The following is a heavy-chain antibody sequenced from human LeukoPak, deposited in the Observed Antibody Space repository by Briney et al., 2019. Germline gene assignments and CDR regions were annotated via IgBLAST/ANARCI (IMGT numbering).Heavy chain of an antibody. J-gene: IGHJ4*02. CDR2: IYYSGST. Sequence: SETLSLTCTVSGGSISSYYWSWIRQPPGKGLEWIGYIYYSGSTNYNPSLKSRVTISVDTSKNQFSLKLSSVTAADTAVYYCAANNWNDNYFDYWGQGTLVTVSS. CDR1: GGSISSYY. CDR3: AANNWNDNYFDY. V-gene: IGHV4-59*01. D-gene: IGHD1-1*01.